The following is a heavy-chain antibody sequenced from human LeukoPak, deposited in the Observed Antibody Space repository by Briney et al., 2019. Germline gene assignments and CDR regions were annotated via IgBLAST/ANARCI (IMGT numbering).Heavy chain of an antibody. CDR2: ISSSGSTT. Sequence: GGSLRLSCAASGFTFSYYAMHWVRQAPGKGLEWVSYISSSGSTTYYADSVKGRFTISRDNAKNSLYLQMNSLRAEDTAVYYCARDYYDSSGFIPNWGQGTLVTVSS. J-gene: IGHJ4*02. V-gene: IGHV3-48*04. CDR1: GFTFSYYA. D-gene: IGHD3-22*01. CDR3: ARDYYDSSGFIPN.